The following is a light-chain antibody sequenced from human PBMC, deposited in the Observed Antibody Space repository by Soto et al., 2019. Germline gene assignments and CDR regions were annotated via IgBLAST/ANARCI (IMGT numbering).Light chain of an antibody. V-gene: IGLV2-14*02. CDR2: EAT. J-gene: IGLJ1*01. CDR3: SSYTSSSTYV. CDR1: SGDVGTNNL. Sequence: QSALTQPASVSGSPGQSITISCTGTSGDVGTNNLVSWYQQHPGKAPKLIIYEATKRPSGVPNRFSGSKSANTASLTISGLQTEDEADYYCSSYTSSSTYVFGTGTKLTVL.